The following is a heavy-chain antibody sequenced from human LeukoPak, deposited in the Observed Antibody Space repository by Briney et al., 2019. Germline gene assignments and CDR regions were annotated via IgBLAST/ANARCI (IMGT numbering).Heavy chain of an antibody. J-gene: IGHJ4*02. D-gene: IGHD5-18*01. CDR3: ASSGYSYGLDPTNDY. Sequence: GASVKVSCKASGGTFSSYAISWVRQAPGQGLEWMGGIIPIFGTANYAQKFQGRVTITADESTSTAYMELSSLRSEDTAVYYCASSGYSYGLDPTNDYWGQGTLVTVSS. CDR1: GGTFSSYA. CDR2: IIPIFGTA. V-gene: IGHV1-69*13.